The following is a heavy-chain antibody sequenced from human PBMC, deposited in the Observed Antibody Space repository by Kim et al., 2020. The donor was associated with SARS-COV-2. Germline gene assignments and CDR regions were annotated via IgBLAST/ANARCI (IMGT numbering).Heavy chain of an antibody. V-gene: IGHV3-48*01. D-gene: IGHD6-19*01. CDR2: ITPSSDTI. CDR3: ARDPGRIAVDVV. Sequence: GGSLRLSCAASGVTFSTYSVNWVRQAPGKGLEWVSNITPSSDTIYYADSVKGRFTISRDNAKNSLYLQMNSLRAEDTAVYYCARDPGRIAVDVVWGQGTLVTVSS. J-gene: IGHJ4*02. CDR1: GVTFSTYS.